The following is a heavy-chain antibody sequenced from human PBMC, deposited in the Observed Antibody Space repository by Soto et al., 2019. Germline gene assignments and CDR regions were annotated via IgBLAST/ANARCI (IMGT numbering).Heavy chain of an antibody. CDR1: XXSISSXXXX. V-gene: IGHV4-31*03. Sequence: QVQLQESGPGLVKPSQTLSLTCTXXXXSISSXXXXXXXXXXXXXXALEWIGYIYYSGSTYYNPSLKSRVTISVDTSKNQFSLKLSSVTAADTAVYYCAREGESGSGSWGQGTLVTVSS. J-gene: IGHJ4*02. CDR3: AREGESGSGS. D-gene: IGHD3-10*01. CDR2: IYYSGST.